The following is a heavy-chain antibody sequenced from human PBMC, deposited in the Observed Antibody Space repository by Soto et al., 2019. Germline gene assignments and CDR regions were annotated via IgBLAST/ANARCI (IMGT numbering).Heavy chain of an antibody. J-gene: IGHJ6*02. CDR1: GYRFTNYW. D-gene: IGHD3-9*01. CDR3: GRVGPHDEILTGPLDV. V-gene: IGHV5-51*01. Sequence: GESLKISCQASGYRFTNYWIGWVRQMPGKGLEWMGIIYPGDSDTRYSPSFRGQVTISVDKSVNAAYLQWSTLRASDTAMYYCGRVGPHDEILTGPLDVWGQGTTVTVSS. CDR2: IYPGDSDT.